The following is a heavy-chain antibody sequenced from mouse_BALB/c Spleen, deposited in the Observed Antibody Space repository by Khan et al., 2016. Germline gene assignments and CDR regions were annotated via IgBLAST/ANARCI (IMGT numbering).Heavy chain of an antibody. J-gene: IGHJ1*01. D-gene: IGHD1-1*01. CDR3: ASDPAYGSRRRWYFDV. V-gene: IGHV2-6-7*01. CDR2: IWGDGST. CDR1: GFSLTGYG. Sequence: QVQLKQSGPGLVAPSQSLSITCTVSGFSLTGYGVNWVRQPPGKGLEWLGMIWGDGSTDYNSALKSRLSISKDNSKSQVFLKMNSLQTDDTARYYCASDPAYGSRRRWYFDVWGAGTTVTVSS.